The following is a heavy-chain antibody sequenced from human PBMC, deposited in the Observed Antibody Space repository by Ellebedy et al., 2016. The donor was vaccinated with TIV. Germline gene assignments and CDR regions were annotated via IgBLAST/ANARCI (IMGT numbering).Heavy chain of an antibody. CDR2: LNSNGRT. CDR3: ARDHAIKVAAPGYDAFDV. V-gene: IGHV3-53*01. Sequence: GESLKISCAASGFSVRNNHMNWVRQAPGQGLEWVSLLNSNGRTYYADNVRGRFTISRDNSRNFVFLQMNGLRPEDTATYYCARDHAIKVAAPGYDAFDVWGQGTKVSVSA. D-gene: IGHD2-8*01. CDR1: GFSVRNNH. J-gene: IGHJ3*01.